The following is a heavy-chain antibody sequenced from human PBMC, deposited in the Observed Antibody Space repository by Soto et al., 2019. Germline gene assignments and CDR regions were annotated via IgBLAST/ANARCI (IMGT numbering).Heavy chain of an antibody. CDR3: ARVGYDILTGFSNNWFDP. J-gene: IGHJ5*02. CDR1: GYTFTSYG. V-gene: IGHV1-18*01. D-gene: IGHD3-9*01. CDR2: ISAYNGNT. Sequence: ASVKVSCKXSGYTFTSYGISWVRQAPGQGLEWMGWISAYNGNTNYAQKLQGRVTMTTDTSTSTAYMELRSLRSDDTAVYYCARVGYDILTGFSNNWFDPWGQGTLVTVSS.